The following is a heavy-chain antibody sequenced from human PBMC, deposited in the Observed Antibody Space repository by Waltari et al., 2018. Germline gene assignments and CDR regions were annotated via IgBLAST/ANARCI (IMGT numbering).Heavy chain of an antibody. CDR3: GRDIRPGGLDV. J-gene: IGHJ6*02. CDR2: IMLKSDTI. CDR1: GFTIREHA. Sequence: EVQLVESGGGLVQPGSSLRLSCAASGFTIREHAMHWVRQAQGKCREGVSAIMLKSDTIGYADSVKGRFTISRDNARNSLYLQMNSLRPDDTALYYCGRDIRPGGLDVWGQGTTVTVSS. V-gene: IGHV3-9*01.